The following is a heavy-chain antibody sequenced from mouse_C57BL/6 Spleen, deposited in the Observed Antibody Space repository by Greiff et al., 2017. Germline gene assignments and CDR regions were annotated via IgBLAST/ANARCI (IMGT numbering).Heavy chain of an antibody. D-gene: IGHD1-1*01. CDR2: IDPENGDT. V-gene: IGHV14-4*01. Sequence: DVKLVESGAELVRPGASVKLSCTASGFNIKDDYMHWVKQRPEQGLEWIGWIDPENGDTEYASKFQGKATITADTSSNTAYLQLSSLTSEDTAVYYCTTGGSSPWYFDVWGTGTTVTVSS. J-gene: IGHJ1*03. CDR3: TTGGSSPWYFDV. CDR1: GFNIKDDY.